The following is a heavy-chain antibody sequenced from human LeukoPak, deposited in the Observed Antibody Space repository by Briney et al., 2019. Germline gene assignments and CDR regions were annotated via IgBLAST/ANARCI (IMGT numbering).Heavy chain of an antibody. CDR2: ISGSGGST. CDR1: GFTFSSYA. Sequence: GGALRLSCAASGFTFSSYAMSWVRQAPGEGLEWVSAISGSGGSTYYADSVKGRFTISRDNSKNTLYLQMNSLRVEDTAVYYCATPLAYCGGDCWSFFDYWGQGTLVTVSS. CDR3: ATPLAYCGGDCWSFFDY. D-gene: IGHD2-21*02. J-gene: IGHJ4*02. V-gene: IGHV3-23*01.